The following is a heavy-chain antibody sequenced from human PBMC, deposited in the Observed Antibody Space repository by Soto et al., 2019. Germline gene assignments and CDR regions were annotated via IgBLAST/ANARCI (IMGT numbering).Heavy chain of an antibody. V-gene: IGHV3-21*01. CDR3: ARDPGRADYGDYVGPARFDY. Sequence: GESLKISCAASGFTFSSYSMNWVRQAPGKGLEWVSSISSSSSYIYYADSVKGRFTISRDNAKNSLYLQMNSLRAEDTAVYYCARDPGRADYGDYVGPARFDYWGQGTLVTVSS. CDR2: ISSSSSYI. J-gene: IGHJ4*02. D-gene: IGHD4-17*01. CDR1: GFTFSSYS.